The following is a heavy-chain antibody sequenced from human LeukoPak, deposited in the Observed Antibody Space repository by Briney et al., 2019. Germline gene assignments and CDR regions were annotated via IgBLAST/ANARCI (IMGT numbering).Heavy chain of an antibody. V-gene: IGHV4-59*01. CDR3: ARGDPNYYDSSGYIWRREI. CDR2: IYYSGST. CDR1: GGSISSYY. Sequence: SETLSLTCTVSGGSISSYYWSWIRQPPGKGLEWIGYIYYSGSTNYNPSLKSRVTISVDTSKNQFSLKLSSVTAADTAVYYCARGDPNYYDSSGYIWRREIWGQGTLVTVSS. J-gene: IGHJ4*02. D-gene: IGHD3-22*01.